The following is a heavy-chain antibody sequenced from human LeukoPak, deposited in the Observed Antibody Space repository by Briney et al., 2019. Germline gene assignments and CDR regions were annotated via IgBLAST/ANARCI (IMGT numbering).Heavy chain of an antibody. CDR1: GGSFSGYY. CDR3: ARGGSILWAYYYYGMDV. Sequence: KPSETLSLTCAVYGGSFSGYYWSWIRQPPGKGLEWIGEINHSGSTNYNPSLKSRVTISVDTSKNQFSLKLSSVTAADTAVYYCARGGSILWAYYYYGMDVWGKGTTVTVSS. CDR2: INHSGST. V-gene: IGHV4-34*01. D-gene: IGHD2/OR15-2a*01. J-gene: IGHJ6*04.